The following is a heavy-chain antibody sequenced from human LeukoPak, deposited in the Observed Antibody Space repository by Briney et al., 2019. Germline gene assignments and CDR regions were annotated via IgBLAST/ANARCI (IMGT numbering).Heavy chain of an antibody. CDR3: AKNQFQLLPYGMDV. CDR2: ISYEGSNK. Sequence: PGGSLRLSCAASGFTFSAYGMHWVRQAPGKGLEWVAVISYEGSNKYYADSVKGRFTISRDNSKNTLYLQMNSLRAEDTAVYYCAKNQFQLLPYGMDVWGQGTTVTVSS. J-gene: IGHJ6*02. V-gene: IGHV3-30*18. CDR1: GFTFSAYG. D-gene: IGHD3-22*01.